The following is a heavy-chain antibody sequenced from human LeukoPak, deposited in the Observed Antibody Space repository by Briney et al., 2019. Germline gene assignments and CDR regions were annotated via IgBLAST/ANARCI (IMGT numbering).Heavy chain of an antibody. Sequence: PGGSLRLSCTASKFTFSSYAMSWVRQAPGKGLEWVSVISGSGGSTYYADSVKGRFTISRDNSKDTLFLQMNSLRTEDTAVYYCAKRSNFWTGYLDYWGQGTLVTVSS. CDR1: KFTFSSYA. CDR2: ISGSGGST. V-gene: IGHV3-23*01. D-gene: IGHD3/OR15-3a*01. CDR3: AKRSNFWTGYLDY. J-gene: IGHJ4*02.